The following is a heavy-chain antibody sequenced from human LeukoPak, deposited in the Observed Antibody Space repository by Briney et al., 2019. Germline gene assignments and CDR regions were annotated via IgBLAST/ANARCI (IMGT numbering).Heavy chain of an antibody. Sequence: GGSLRLSCAASGFTFSSYWMSWVRQAPGKGLEWVANMNQDGSEKYYVDSVKGRFTISGDNAKNSLYLQMNNLRAEDTAVYYCARGGELLRPADYWGQGTLVTVSS. D-gene: IGHD1-26*01. CDR1: GFTFSSYW. J-gene: IGHJ4*02. V-gene: IGHV3-7*01. CDR3: ARGGELLRPADY. CDR2: MNQDGSEK.